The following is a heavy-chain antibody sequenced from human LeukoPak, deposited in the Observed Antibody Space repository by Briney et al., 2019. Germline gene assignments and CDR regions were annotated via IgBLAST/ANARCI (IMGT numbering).Heavy chain of an antibody. V-gene: IGHV1-2*07. CDR2: INPNSGGT. Sequence: LGASVKVSCKASGYTFTGYYMHWVRQAPGQGLEWMGWINPNSGGTNYAHKLQGRVTMTRDTSISTAYMQLSRLRSDDTAVYYCARDRVAAGTSWWFDPWGQGTLVTVSS. J-gene: IGHJ5*02. CDR3: ARDRVAAGTSWWFDP. D-gene: IGHD6-13*01. CDR1: GYTFTGYY.